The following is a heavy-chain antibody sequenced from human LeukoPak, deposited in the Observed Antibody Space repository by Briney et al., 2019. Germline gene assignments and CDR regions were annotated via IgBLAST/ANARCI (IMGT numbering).Heavy chain of an antibody. Sequence: PSETLSLTCTVSGGSISSYYWNWIRQPPGKGLEWIGYIYNTGNTNNNPSLKSRVTISVDTSKNHFSLKLSSVTAADTAVYYCARETPYGSGSYPFDYWGQGILVTVSS. CDR3: ARETPYGSGSYPFDY. V-gene: IGHV4-59*01. D-gene: IGHD3-10*01. J-gene: IGHJ4*02. CDR1: GGSISSYY. CDR2: IYNTGNT.